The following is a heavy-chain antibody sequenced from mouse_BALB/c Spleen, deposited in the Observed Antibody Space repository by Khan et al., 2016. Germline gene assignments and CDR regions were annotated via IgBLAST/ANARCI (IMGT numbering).Heavy chain of an antibody. Sequence: EVKLLESGPDLVKPSQSLSLTCTVTGYFITSGYSWHWIRQFPGHKLEWMGYIHYSGSTNYNPSLTSRIYITRDTSKNQFLLQLNSVTTEATAPYNCARDHSAYWGQGTLGTVSA. V-gene: IGHV3-1*02. J-gene: IGHJ3*01. CDR1: GYFITSGYS. CDR2: IHYSGST. CDR3: ARDHSAY.